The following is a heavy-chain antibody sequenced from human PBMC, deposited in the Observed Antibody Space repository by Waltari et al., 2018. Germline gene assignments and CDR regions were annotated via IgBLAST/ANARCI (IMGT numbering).Heavy chain of an antibody. Sequence: EVQLVESGGGLVKPGGSLRLSCASYGFTFSIYSVNFVRQAPGKGLEWVSSISSSSSYIYYADSVKGRFTISRDNAKNSLYLQMNSLRAEDTAVYYCARDGAAAGQTTNNWFDPWGQGTLVTVSS. V-gene: IGHV3-21*01. CDR3: ARDGAAAGQTTNNWFDP. CDR2: ISSSSSYI. J-gene: IGHJ5*02. CDR1: GFTFSIYS. D-gene: IGHD6-13*01.